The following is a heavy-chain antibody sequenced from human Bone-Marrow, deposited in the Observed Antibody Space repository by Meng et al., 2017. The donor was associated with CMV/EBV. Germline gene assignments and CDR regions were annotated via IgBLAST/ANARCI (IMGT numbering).Heavy chain of an antibody. D-gene: IGHD3-3*01. J-gene: IGHJ4*02. V-gene: IGHV3-48*04. CDR1: GFTFSSYS. CDR2: ISSSSSTI. Sequence: GGSLRLSCAASGFTFSSYSMNWVRQAPGKGLEWVSYISSSSSTIYYADSVKGRFTISRDNAKNSLYLQMNSLRAEDTAVYYCASSFYDFWSGYHPYFADWGQGTLVTVAS. CDR3: ASSFYDFWSGYHPYFAD.